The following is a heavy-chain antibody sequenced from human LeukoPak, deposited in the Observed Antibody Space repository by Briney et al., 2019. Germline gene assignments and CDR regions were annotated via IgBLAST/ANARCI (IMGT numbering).Heavy chain of an antibody. CDR3: ASHIAAAGTDYGMDV. Sequence: SETLSLTCTVSGGSISSGGYYWSWIRQHPGKGLEWIGYIYYSGSTYYNPSLKSRVTISVDTSKNQFSLKLSSVTAADTAVYCCASHIAAAGTDYGMDVWGQGTTVTVSS. CDR2: IYYSGST. D-gene: IGHD6-13*01. CDR1: GGSISSGGYY. V-gene: IGHV4-31*03. J-gene: IGHJ6*02.